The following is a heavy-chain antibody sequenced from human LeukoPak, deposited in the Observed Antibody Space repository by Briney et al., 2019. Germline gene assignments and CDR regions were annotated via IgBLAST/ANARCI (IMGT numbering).Heavy chain of an antibody. D-gene: IGHD3-22*01. Sequence: SETLSLTCTVSGGSISGYYWSWIRQPAGKGLEWIGSIYYSGSTYYNPSLKSRVTISVDTSKNQFSLKLSSVTAADTAVYYCARLTYYYDSSGYSRRFDYWGQGTLVTVSS. V-gene: IGHV4-59*05. J-gene: IGHJ4*02. CDR1: GGSISGYY. CDR2: IYYSGST. CDR3: ARLTYYYDSSGYSRRFDY.